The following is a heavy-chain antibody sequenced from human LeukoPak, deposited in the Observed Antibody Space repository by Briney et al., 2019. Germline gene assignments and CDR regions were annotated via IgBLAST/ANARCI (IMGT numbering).Heavy chain of an antibody. J-gene: IGHJ5*02. D-gene: IGHD6-13*01. CDR3: ARDNSIAAAGRSWFDP. Sequence: ASVKVSCKASGYTFTSYAMHWVRQAPGQRLEWMGWINAGNGNTKYSQKFQGRVTITADESTSTAYMELSSLRSEDTAVYYCARDNSIAAAGRSWFDPWGQGTLVTVSS. CDR1: GYTFTSYA. CDR2: INAGNGNT. V-gene: IGHV1-3*01.